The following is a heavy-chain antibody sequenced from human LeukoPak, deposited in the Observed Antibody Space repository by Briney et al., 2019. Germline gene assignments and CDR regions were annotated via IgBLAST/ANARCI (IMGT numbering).Heavy chain of an antibody. CDR3: ARDFTPGVDTAMVLDY. J-gene: IGHJ4*02. CDR1: GFTFSSYA. Sequence: GGSLRLPCAASGFTFSSYAMHWVRQAPGKGLEWVAVISYDGSNKYYADSVKGRFTISRDNSKNTLYLQMNSLRAEDTAVYYCARDFTPGVDTAMVLDYWGQGTLVTVSS. V-gene: IGHV3-30-3*01. CDR2: ISYDGSNK. D-gene: IGHD5-18*01.